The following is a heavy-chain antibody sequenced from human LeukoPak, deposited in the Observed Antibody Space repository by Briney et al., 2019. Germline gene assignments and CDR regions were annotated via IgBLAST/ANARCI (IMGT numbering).Heavy chain of an antibody. CDR2: ISGSGGST. V-gene: IGHV3-23*01. Sequence: GGFLRLSCAASGFTFSSYAMSWVRQAPGKGLEWVSAISGSGGSTYYADSVKGRFTISGDNSKNTLYLQMNSLRAEDTAVYYCARDVHGDYYFDYWGQGTLVTVSS. D-gene: IGHD4-17*01. J-gene: IGHJ4*02. CDR1: GFTFSSYA. CDR3: ARDVHGDYYFDY.